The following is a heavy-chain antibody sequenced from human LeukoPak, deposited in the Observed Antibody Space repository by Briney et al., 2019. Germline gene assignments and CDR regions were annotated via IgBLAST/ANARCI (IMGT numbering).Heavy chain of an antibody. J-gene: IGHJ4*02. V-gene: IGHV3-48*03. CDR2: ISSSVSTI. D-gene: IGHD3-9*01. CDR1: GFTFSSYE. Sequence: GGSLRLSCAASGFTFSSYEMNWVRQAPGKGLEWVSYISSSVSTIYYADSVKGRFTISRDNAKNSLYLQMDSLRAEDTAVYYCARAYFDWLSRQYYFDYWGQGTLVTVSS. CDR3: ARAYFDWLSRQYYFDY.